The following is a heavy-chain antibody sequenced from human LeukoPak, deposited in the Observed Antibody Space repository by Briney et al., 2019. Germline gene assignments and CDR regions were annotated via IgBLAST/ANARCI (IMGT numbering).Heavy chain of an antibody. J-gene: IGHJ4*02. Sequence: KVSCKGSGYTFSSYWIGWVRQMPGKGLEWMGIIYPGDSDTIYSPSLQGQVTISVDTSIGTAYLQWSSLKASDTAIYYCARQNDFRLDYWGQGTLVTVSS. CDR1: GYTFSSYW. CDR2: IYPGDSDT. D-gene: IGHD3-3*01. V-gene: IGHV5-51*01. CDR3: ARQNDFRLDY.